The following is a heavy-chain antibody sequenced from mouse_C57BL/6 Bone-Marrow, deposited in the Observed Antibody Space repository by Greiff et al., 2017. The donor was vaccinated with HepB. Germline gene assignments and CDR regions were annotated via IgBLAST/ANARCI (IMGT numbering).Heavy chain of an antibody. CDR1: GYTFTSYG. Sequence: QVQLKESGAELARPGASVKLSCKASGYTFTSYGISWVKQRTGQGLEWIGEIYPRSGNTYYNEKFKGKATLTADKSSSTAYMELRSLTSEDSAVYFCARSYYYGSRGFDVWGTGTTVTVSS. CDR2: IYPRSGNT. CDR3: ARSYYYGSRGFDV. J-gene: IGHJ1*03. D-gene: IGHD1-1*01. V-gene: IGHV1-81*01.